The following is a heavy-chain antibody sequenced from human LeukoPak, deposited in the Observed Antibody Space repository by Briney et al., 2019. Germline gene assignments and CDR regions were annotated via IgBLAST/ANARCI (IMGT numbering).Heavy chain of an antibody. CDR3: ARGDTAMVTAVYAFDI. V-gene: IGHV3-7*01. D-gene: IGHD5-18*01. CDR1: GFTFSNYW. CDR2: IKQDGSEK. J-gene: IGHJ3*02. Sequence: GGSLRLSCVASGFTFSNYWMSWVRQAPGKGLEWVANIKQDGSEKYYVDSVKGRFTISRDNAKNSLYLQMNSLRAEDTAVYYCARGDTAMVTAVYAFDIWGQGTMVTVSS.